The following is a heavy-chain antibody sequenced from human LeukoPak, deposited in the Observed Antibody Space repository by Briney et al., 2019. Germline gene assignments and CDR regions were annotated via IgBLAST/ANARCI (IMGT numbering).Heavy chain of an antibody. V-gene: IGHV4-39*01. J-gene: IGHJ6*03. CDR3: ARQYFGYYYMDG. Sequence: PSETLSLTCTVSGGPITSNSYYWGWIRQPPGKGLEWLGSFYYSGGTYYNPSLKRRVTISVDTSKNQFSPKLTSVTAADTAVYYCARQYFGYYYMDGWGKGTTVTVSS. CDR2: FYYSGGT. D-gene: IGHD3-9*01. CDR1: GGPITSNSYY.